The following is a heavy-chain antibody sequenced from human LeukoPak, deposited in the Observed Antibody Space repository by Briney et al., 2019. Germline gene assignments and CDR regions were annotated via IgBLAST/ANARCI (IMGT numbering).Heavy chain of an antibody. Sequence: SETLSLTCTVSGDSITRNYWSWIRQPAGKGLEWIGRIYNSGNTNYSPSLESRVTMSTDTSKNQFSLKLASVTAADTAVYYCARGSFDSSGYYVFDYWGQGTLVTVSS. CDR2: IYNSGNT. CDR1: GDSITRNY. D-gene: IGHD3-22*01. J-gene: IGHJ4*02. CDR3: ARGSFDSSGYYVFDY. V-gene: IGHV4-4*07.